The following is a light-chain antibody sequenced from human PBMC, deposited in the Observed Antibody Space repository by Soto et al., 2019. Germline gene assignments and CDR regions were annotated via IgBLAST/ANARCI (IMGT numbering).Light chain of an antibody. CDR1: QSISSY. CDR2: AAS. Sequence: IRMTQSPSSLSASPGDRVTVTCRASQSISSYLNWYQQKPGKAPKRLIYAASSLQSGVPSRFSGSGSGTEFTLTISSLQPEDFATYYCLQHNSYPSITFGQGTRLEI. CDR3: LQHNSYPSIT. V-gene: IGKV1-17*01. J-gene: IGKJ5*01.